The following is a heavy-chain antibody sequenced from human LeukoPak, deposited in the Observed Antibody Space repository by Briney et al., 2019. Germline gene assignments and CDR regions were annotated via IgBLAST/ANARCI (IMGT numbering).Heavy chain of an antibody. CDR2: INPSGGST. J-gene: IGHJ6*02. CDR1: GYTFTSYY. V-gene: IGHV1-46*01. CDR3: ARDRERGSPVGGGMDV. D-gene: IGHD1-26*01. Sequence: GASVKVSCKASGYTFTSYYMHWVRQAPGQGLEWMGIINPSGGSTSYAQKFQGRVTMTRDTSTSTVYMELSGLRSEDTAVYYCARDRERGSPVGGGMDVWGQGTTVTVSS.